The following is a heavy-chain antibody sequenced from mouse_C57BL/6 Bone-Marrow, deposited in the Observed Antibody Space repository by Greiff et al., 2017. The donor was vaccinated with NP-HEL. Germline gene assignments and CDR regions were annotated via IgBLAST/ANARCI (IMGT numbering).Heavy chain of an antibody. V-gene: IGHV1-69*01. CDR1: GYTFTSYW. Sequence: QVQLQQPGAELVMPGASVKLSCKASGYTFTSYWMHWVKQRPGQGLEWIGEIDPSDSYTNYNQKFKGKSTLTVDKSSSTAYMQLSSLTSEDSAVYYCARYPIITTVVATDAMDYWGQGTSVTVSS. CDR2: IDPSDSYT. D-gene: IGHD1-1*01. CDR3: ARYPIITTVVATDAMDY. J-gene: IGHJ4*01.